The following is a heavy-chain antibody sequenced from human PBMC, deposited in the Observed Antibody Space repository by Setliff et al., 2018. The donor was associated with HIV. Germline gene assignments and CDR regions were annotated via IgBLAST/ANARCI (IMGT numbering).Heavy chain of an antibody. J-gene: IGHJ4*02. Sequence: ASVKVSCKASEGTFSSYGITWVRQDPGQGLECVGTFIPRLNIATIAQNFQDRVTRTADESTSTAYMEVSRLSYEDTAIYYCAREYCSDSNCYLEPLDSWGQGTPVTVSS. CDR1: EGTFSSYG. D-gene: IGHD2-2*01. CDR3: AREYCSDSNCYLEPLDS. CDR2: FIPRLNIA. V-gene: IGHV1-69*04.